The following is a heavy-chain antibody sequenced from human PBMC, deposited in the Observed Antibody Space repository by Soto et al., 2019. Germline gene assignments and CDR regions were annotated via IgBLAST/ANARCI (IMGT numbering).Heavy chain of an antibody. V-gene: IGHV1-69*02. CDR1: GGTFSSYT. J-gene: IGHJ5*02. D-gene: IGHD3-22*01. CDR2: IIPILGIA. Sequence: ASVKVSCKASGGTFSSYTISWVRQAPGQGLEWMGRIIPILGIANYAQKFQGRVTITADKSTSTAYMELSSLRSEDTAVYYCARSVTYYYDSSGSNWFDPWGQGTLVTVSS. CDR3: ARSVTYYYDSSGSNWFDP.